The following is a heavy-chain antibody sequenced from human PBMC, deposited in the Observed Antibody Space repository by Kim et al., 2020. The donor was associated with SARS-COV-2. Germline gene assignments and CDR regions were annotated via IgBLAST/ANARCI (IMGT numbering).Heavy chain of an antibody. Sequence: YNPSLKSRVTISVDTSKNQFSLKLSSVTAADTAVYYCARRSIAAAAPLDYWGQGTLVTVSS. J-gene: IGHJ4*02. D-gene: IGHD6-13*01. V-gene: IGHV4-4*09. CDR3: ARRSIAAAAPLDY.